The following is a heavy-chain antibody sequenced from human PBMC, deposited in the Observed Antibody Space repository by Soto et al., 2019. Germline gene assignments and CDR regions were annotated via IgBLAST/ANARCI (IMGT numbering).Heavy chain of an antibody. Sequence: QMPLVQSGPEVKKPGTSVKVSCKASGFTFTSSAVQWVRQARGHRLEWIGWIVVGSGNTNYAQKFKERVTTTRDISTSTAYMEQSSLRSEDTAVYYCAADYYDSSGYYIGYWGQGTLVTVSS. CDR2: IVVGSGNT. D-gene: IGHD3-22*01. CDR1: GFTFTSSA. V-gene: IGHV1-58*01. J-gene: IGHJ4*02. CDR3: AADYYDSSGYYIGY.